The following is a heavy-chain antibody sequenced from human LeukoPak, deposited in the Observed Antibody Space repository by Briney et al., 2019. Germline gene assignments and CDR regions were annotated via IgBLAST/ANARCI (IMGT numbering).Heavy chain of an antibody. Sequence: PGRSLRLSCAASGFTFSTYGMHWVRQAPGKGLEWVAVISYDGSNKYYADSVKGRFTISRDDSKNTLYLQIDSLRPEDTAVYYCAKDRSSTWSFDFWGQGTLVTVSS. J-gene: IGHJ4*02. CDR3: AKDRSSTWSFDF. D-gene: IGHD6-13*01. V-gene: IGHV3-30*18. CDR2: ISYDGSNK. CDR1: GFTFSTYG.